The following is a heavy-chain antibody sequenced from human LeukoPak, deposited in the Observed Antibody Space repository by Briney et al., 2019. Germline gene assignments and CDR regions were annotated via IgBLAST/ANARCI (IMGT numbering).Heavy chain of an antibody. CDR2: ISGSGDNT. V-gene: IGHV3-23*01. CDR3: AKASVWTMVRVVSYFDE. Sequence: QTGGSLRLSCAASGFTFSSYGMTWVRQAPGKGLEWVSGISGSGDNTWYADSVKGRFTISRDNSKKTLDLQMHSLRAEDTAVYYCAKASVWTMVRVVSYFDEWGQGIQVTVSS. D-gene: IGHD3-10*01. J-gene: IGHJ4*02. CDR1: GFTFSSYG.